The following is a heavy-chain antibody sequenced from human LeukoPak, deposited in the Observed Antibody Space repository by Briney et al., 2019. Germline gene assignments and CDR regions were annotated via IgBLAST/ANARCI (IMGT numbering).Heavy chain of an antibody. Sequence: ASVKVSCKASGYTFNNYGISWVRQATGQGLEWMGWVSPYNGDTNYAQKFRGRVTMYTDTSTSTAYMELRSLRFDDTAIYYCVKDWHILTGRNCFDPWGQGTLVTVSS. J-gene: IGHJ5*02. D-gene: IGHD3-9*01. CDR1: GYTFNNYG. V-gene: IGHV1-18*01. CDR2: VSPYNGDT. CDR3: VKDWHILTGRNCFDP.